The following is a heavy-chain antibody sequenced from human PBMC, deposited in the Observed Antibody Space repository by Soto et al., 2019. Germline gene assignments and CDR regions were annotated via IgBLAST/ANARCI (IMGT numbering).Heavy chain of an antibody. CDR1: GFTFSSYA. V-gene: IGHV3-23*01. D-gene: IGHD6-19*01. Sequence: GGSLRLSCAASGFTFSSYAMSWVRQAPGKGLEWVSAISGSGGSTYYADSVKGRFTISRDNSKNTLYLQMNSLRAEDTAVYYCAKDKSSGWYFGNWFDPSGQGTLVTVSS. J-gene: IGHJ5*02. CDR3: AKDKSSGWYFGNWFDP. CDR2: ISGSGGST.